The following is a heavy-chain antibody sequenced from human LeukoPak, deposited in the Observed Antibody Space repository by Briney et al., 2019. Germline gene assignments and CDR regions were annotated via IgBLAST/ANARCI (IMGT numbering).Heavy chain of an antibody. J-gene: IGHJ4*02. CDR3: ARDLPEFSGSYQPVFDY. CDR2: IKQDGSEK. D-gene: IGHD1-26*01. CDR1: GFTFISYW. Sequence: PGGSLRLSCAASGFTFISYWMSWVRQAPGKGLEWVANIKQDGSEKYYVDSVKGRFTISRDNAKNSLYLQMNSLRAEDTAVYYCARDLPEFSGSYQPVFDYWGQGTLVTVSS. V-gene: IGHV3-7*01.